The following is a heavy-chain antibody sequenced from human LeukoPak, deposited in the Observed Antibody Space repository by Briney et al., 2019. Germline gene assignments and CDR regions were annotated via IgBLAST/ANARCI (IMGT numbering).Heavy chain of an antibody. CDR3: ARDLDTDSGYDFGYDY. CDR2: INHSGST. D-gene: IGHD5-12*01. V-gene: IGHV4-34*01. CDR1: GGSFSGYY. J-gene: IGHJ4*02. Sequence: SETLSLTRAVYGGSFSGYYWSWIRQPPGKGLEWLGEINHSGSTYYNPSLKSRVTISVDTSKNQFSLKLSSVTAADTAVYYCARDLDTDSGYDFGYDYWGQGTLVTVSS.